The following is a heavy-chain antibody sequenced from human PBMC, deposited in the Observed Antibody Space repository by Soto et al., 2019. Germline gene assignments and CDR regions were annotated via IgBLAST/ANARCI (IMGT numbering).Heavy chain of an antibody. J-gene: IGHJ5*02. CDR3: ARAHTMMILDRFDP. CDR1: GFKFRNYA. V-gene: IGHV3-33*01. D-gene: IGHD3-22*01. Sequence: GGTLRLSCAASGFKFRNYAIHWVRQAPGKGLEWLAVIWFDGSKKYYADSVKGRFTISRDNSKNTVYLDMNSLTADDSGVFYCARAHTMMILDRFDPWGHGTLVTVSS. CDR2: IWFDGSKK.